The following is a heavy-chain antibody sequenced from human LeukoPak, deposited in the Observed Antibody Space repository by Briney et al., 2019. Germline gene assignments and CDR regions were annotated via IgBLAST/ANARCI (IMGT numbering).Heavy chain of an antibody. CDR3: AQGFSSGWYPY. J-gene: IGHJ4*02. CDR1: GFSVSSFG. V-gene: IGHV3-23*01. CDR2: ISVNGETT. D-gene: IGHD6-19*01. Sequence: GGSLRLSCAVSGFSVSSFGMSWVRQVPGKGLEWISAISVNGETTWYADSVRGRFIISRDNSKNTLYLQLSSLRAEDTAVYYCAQGFSSGWYPYWGRGSLVSVSS.